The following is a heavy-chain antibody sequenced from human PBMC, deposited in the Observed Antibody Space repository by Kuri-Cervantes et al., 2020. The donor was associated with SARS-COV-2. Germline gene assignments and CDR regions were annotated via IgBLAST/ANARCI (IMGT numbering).Heavy chain of an antibody. J-gene: IGHJ6*02. Sequence: SETLSLTCGVSGYSISSGYYWGWIRQPPGKGLEWIGSIYHSGSTYYNPSLKSRVTISVDTSKNQFSLKLSSVTAADTAVYYCASPCITGIPNDMDVWGQGTTVTVSS. D-gene: IGHD1-20*01. CDR2: IYHSGST. CDR1: GYSISSGYY. CDR3: ASPCITGIPNDMDV. V-gene: IGHV4-38-2*01.